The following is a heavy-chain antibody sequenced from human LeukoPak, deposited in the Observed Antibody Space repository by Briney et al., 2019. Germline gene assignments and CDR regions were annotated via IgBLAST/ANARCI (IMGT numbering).Heavy chain of an antibody. D-gene: IGHD1-7*01. CDR1: GFTFDDYA. CDR2: SSWNSGSI. Sequence: GGSLRLSCAASGFTFDDYAMHWVRQAPGKGLEWVSGSSWNSGSIGYADSVKGRFTISRDNAKNSLYLQMNSLRAEDTALYYCAKAEGLDLLNLWGQGTLVTVSS. J-gene: IGHJ4*02. CDR3: AKAEGLDLLNL. V-gene: IGHV3-9*01.